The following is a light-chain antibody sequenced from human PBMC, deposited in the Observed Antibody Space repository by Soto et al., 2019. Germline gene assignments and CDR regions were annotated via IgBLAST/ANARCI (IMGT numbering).Light chain of an antibody. CDR1: QNIRNL. Sequence: DIQMSQSPSTLSASVGDSVTITCRASQNIRNLLAWYQQKPGKAPNPLIYDASSLKSGVPSRFSGSGSGTEFTLTISSLQPDDFATYYCLQFNTFPWTFGQGTKVEIK. J-gene: IGKJ1*01. CDR2: DAS. V-gene: IGKV1-5*01. CDR3: LQFNTFPWT.